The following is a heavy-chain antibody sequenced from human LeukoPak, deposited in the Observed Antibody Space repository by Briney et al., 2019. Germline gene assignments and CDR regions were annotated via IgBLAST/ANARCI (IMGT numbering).Heavy chain of an antibody. CDR3: ARAFNQKLWAPLGY. CDR1: GFTFSSYS. D-gene: IGHD5-18*01. V-gene: IGHV3-21*01. J-gene: IGHJ4*02. CDR2: ISSSSSYI. Sequence: GGSLRLSCAASGFTFSSYSMNWVHQAPGKGLEWVSSISSSSSYIYYADSVKGRFTISRDNAKNSLYLQMNSLRAEDTAVYYCARAFNQKLWAPLGYWGQGTLVTVSS.